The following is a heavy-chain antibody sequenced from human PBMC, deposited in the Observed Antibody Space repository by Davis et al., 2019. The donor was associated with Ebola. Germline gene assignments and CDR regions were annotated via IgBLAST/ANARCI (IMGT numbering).Heavy chain of an antibody. CDR2: ISGYNGNT. J-gene: IGHJ4*02. V-gene: IGHV1-18*01. Sequence: AASVKVSCKASGYTFTSYGISWVRQAPGQGLEWMGWISGYNGNTNYVENLQGRVTMTTDTSTSTAYMELRSLRSADTAVYYCARDVIQLWLLSEAVFGDYWGQGTLVTVSS. CDR1: GYTFTSYG. CDR3: ARDVIQLWLLSEAVFGDY. D-gene: IGHD5-18*01.